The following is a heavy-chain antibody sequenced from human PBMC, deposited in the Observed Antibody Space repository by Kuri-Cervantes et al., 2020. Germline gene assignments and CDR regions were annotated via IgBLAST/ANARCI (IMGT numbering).Heavy chain of an antibody. J-gene: IGHJ4*02. V-gene: IGHV4-31*01. CDR1: GGSISSGGYY. D-gene: IGHD6-19*01. CDR3: ARSPGSGWSS. Sequence: SETLSLTCTVSGGSISSGGYYWSWIRQHPGRGLEWIGYIYYSGSTYYNPSLKSLVTISVDTSKNQFSLKLTSVTAADTAVYYCARSPGSGWSSWGQGTLVTVSS. CDR2: IYYSGST.